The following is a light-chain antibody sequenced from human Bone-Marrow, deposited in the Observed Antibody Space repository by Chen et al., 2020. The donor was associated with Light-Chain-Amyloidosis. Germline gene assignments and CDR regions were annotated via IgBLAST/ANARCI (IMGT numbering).Light chain of an antibody. Sequence: SYVLTQPSSVSGARGPTATLDCGGNNIGSSSVHWYQQAPGQAPLLVVYDDSDRPSGIPERLAGSKSGNTATHTISRVESGDEADYYGQVWYRSSDRTVFGGGTNLTVL. V-gene: IGLV3-21*02. CDR1: NIGSSS. CDR2: DDS. CDR3: QVWYRSSDRTV. J-gene: IGLJ3*02.